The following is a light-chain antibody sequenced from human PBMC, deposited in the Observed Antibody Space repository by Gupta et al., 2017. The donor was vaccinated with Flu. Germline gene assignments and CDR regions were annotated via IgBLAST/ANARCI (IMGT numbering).Light chain of an antibody. J-gene: IGKJ2*01. CDR3: QQYEIFPVT. CDR1: QDIVNF. Sequence: PSSVSASVGDRVTISCQASQDIVNFLNWYQQKPGKAPKLLIFDASSVETGVPSRFSGTGYGTHFTFTITDLQPEDFATYYCQQYEIFPVTFGQGTXVDIK. CDR2: DAS. V-gene: IGKV1-33*01.